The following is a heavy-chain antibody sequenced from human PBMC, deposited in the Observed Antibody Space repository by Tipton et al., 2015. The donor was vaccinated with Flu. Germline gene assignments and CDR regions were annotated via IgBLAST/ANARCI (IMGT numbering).Heavy chain of an antibody. Sequence: SLRLSCEASGFTFSSYDMHWVRHSTGKGLQWVSGIGTSGDTYYSGSVKGRFTISRENAKNSVYLQMRGLTAGDTAVYYCTRGPLPDSNWYNGMDVWGQGITVTVFS. CDR3: TRGPLPDSNWYNGMDV. CDR2: IGTSGDT. CDR1: GFTFSSYD. J-gene: IGHJ6*02. D-gene: IGHD6-13*01. V-gene: IGHV3-13*01.